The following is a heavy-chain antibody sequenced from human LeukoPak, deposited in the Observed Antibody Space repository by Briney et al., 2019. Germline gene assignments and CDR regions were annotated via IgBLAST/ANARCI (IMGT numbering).Heavy chain of an antibody. D-gene: IGHD3-10*01. CDR2: ISWNSGSI. J-gene: IGHJ4*02. Sequence: GGSLRLSCAASEFTFDDYAMHWVRQAPGKGLEWDSGISWNSGSIGYADSVKGRFTISRDNAKNSLYLQMNSLRAEDTALYYCAKGPTYYYGSGSYYDYWGQGTLVTVSS. V-gene: IGHV3-9*01. CDR3: AKGPTYYYGSGSYYDY. CDR1: EFTFDDYA.